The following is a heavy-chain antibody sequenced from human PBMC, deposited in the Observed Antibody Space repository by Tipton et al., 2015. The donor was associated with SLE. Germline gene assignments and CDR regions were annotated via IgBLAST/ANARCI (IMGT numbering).Heavy chain of an antibody. V-gene: IGHV4-59*11. J-gene: IGHJ2*01. CDR2: IYYTGSA. CDR3: AREGGRKHWLVRTWYFDL. Sequence: GLVKPSETLSLTCSVSGGSMSYHYWSWIRQPPGKGLEWIGYIYYTGSANYNPSLKSRVTMSVDTSKNQFSLKLSSVTAADTAVYYCAREGGRKHWLVRTWYFDLWGRGTLVTVSS. CDR1: GGSMSYHY. D-gene: IGHD6-19*01.